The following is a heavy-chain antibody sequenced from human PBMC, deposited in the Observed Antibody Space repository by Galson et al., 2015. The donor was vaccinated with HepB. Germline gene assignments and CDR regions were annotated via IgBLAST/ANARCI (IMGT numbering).Heavy chain of an antibody. D-gene: IGHD3-22*01. CDR2: ISFDGRSV. J-gene: IGHJ4*02. V-gene: IGHV3-30-3*02. CDR1: GFPFNEYA. CDR3: AKNFAQWLVLGGFFDM. Sequence: SLRLSCASSGFPFNEYALHWVRQAPGKGLEWLAVISFDGRSVYYGDSVKGRFTVSRDNSRSTRFLQMNSLRPDDTAVYYCAKNFAQWLVLGGFFDMWGQGALVSVSS.